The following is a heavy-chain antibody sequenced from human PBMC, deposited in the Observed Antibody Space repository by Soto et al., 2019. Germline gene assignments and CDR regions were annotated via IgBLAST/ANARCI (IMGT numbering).Heavy chain of an antibody. V-gene: IGHV3-49*04. CDR1: GFTFGDYA. CDR3: TRVLMATIIGPDAFDI. D-gene: IGHD5-12*01. Sequence: PVGSLRLSCTASGFTFGDYAMSWVRQAPGKGLEWVGFIRSKAYGGTTEYAASVKGRFTISRDDSKSIAYLQMNSLKTEDTAVYYCTRVLMATIIGPDAFDIWGQGTMVTVSS. J-gene: IGHJ3*02. CDR2: IRSKAYGGTT.